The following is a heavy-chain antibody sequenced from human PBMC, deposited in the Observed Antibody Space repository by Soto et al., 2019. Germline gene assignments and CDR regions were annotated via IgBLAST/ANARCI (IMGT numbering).Heavy chain of an antibody. J-gene: IGHJ4*02. Sequence: EVQLVESGGGLVQPGRSLRLSCAASGFTFDDYAMHWVRQAPGKGLEWVSGISWNSGSIGYADSVKGRFTISRDNAKNSLYLQMNSLRAEDTALYYCAKTTYYDILTGYITFDYWGQGTLVTVSS. CDR2: ISWNSGSI. D-gene: IGHD3-9*01. CDR3: AKTTYYDILTGYITFDY. V-gene: IGHV3-9*01. CDR1: GFTFDDYA.